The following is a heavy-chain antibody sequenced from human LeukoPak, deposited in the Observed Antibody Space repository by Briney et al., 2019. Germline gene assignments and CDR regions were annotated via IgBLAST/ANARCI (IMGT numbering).Heavy chain of an antibody. CDR3: TRVMSGSGSYPNYFDY. Sequence: SETLSLTCTVPGGSISSYYWSWIRQPPGKGLEWIGNIYYSGSTNYNPSLKSRVTISVDTSKNQFSLKLSSVTAADTAVYYCTRVMSGSGSYPNYFDYWGQGTLVTVSS. V-gene: IGHV4-59*01. CDR2: IYYSGST. D-gene: IGHD3-10*01. CDR1: GGSISSYY. J-gene: IGHJ4*02.